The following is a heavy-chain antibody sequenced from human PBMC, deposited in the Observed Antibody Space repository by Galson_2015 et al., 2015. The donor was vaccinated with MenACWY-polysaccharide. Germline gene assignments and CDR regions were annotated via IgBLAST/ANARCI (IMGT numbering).Heavy chain of an antibody. J-gene: IGHJ5*02. CDR3: ARGIRRTVYWFDT. D-gene: IGHD4-11*01. CDR1: GYTFTSYD. CDR2: MNPNRGNT. Sequence: SVKVSCKASGYTFTSYDINWVRQATGQGPEWMGWMNPNRGNTGYAQKFQGRVTVTRNTSISTAYMELSGLRSEDTAVYYCARGIRRTVYWFDTWGQGTLVTVSS. V-gene: IGHV1-8*01.